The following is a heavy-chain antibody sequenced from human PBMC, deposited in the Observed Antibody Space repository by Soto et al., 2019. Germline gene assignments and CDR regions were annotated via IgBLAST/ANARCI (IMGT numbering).Heavy chain of an antibody. Sequence: SETLSLTCAVYGGSLSGNYWTWIRQPPGKGLEWIGEINHSGTTNYNPSLKSRVTISRDTSKNQFSLRLSSVTAADSAVYYCARAVVYYDFWSGYSKHYHFMDVWDRGISVTVSS. V-gene: IGHV4-34*01. J-gene: IGHJ6*03. CDR1: GGSLSGNY. D-gene: IGHD3-3*01. CDR3: ARAVVYYDFWSGYSKHYHFMDV. CDR2: INHSGTT.